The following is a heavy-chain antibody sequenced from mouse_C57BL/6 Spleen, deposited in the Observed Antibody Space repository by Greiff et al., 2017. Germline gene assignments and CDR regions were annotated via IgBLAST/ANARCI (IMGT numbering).Heavy chain of an antibody. Sequence: VQVVESGAELVRPGASVKLSCKASGYTFTDYYINWVKQRPGQGLEWIARIYPGSGNTYYNEKFKGKATLTAEKSSSTAYMQLSSLTSEDSAVYFCARSGYYSNYDWYFDVWGTGTTVTVSS. V-gene: IGHV1-76*01. CDR2: IYPGSGNT. D-gene: IGHD2-5*01. CDR3: ARSGYYSNYDWYFDV. CDR1: GYTFTDYY. J-gene: IGHJ1*03.